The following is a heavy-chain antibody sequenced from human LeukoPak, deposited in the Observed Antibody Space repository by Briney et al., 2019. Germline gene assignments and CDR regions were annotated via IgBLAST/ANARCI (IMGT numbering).Heavy chain of an antibody. CDR3: ARVKAASGLYYFDY. J-gene: IGHJ4*02. CDR1: GFIFSSYS. D-gene: IGHD6-13*01. Sequence: GGSLRLSCVASGFIFSSYSMSWVRQAPGKGLEWISYISSSSSTIYYADSVKGRFTISRDNAKNSLYLQMNTLRAEDTAVYYCARVKAASGLYYFDYWGQGTLVTVSS. V-gene: IGHV3-48*04. CDR2: ISSSSSTI.